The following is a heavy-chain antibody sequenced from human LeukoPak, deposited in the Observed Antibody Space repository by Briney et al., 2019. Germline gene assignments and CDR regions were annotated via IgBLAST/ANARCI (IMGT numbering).Heavy chain of an antibody. CDR2: IYYSGST. D-gene: IGHD3-10*01. V-gene: IGHV4-39*07. CDR3: ARGLVLLWFGELSAYYFDY. CDR1: GGSISSSSYY. J-gene: IGHJ4*02. Sequence: SETLSLACTVSGGSISSSSYYWGWIRQPPGKGLEWIGSIYYSGSTYYNPSLKSRVTISVDTSKNQFSLKLSSVTAADTAVYYCARGLVLLWFGELSAYYFDYWGQGTLVTVSS.